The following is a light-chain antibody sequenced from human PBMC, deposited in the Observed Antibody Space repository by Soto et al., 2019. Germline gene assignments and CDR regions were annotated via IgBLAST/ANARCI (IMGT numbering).Light chain of an antibody. V-gene: IGKV3-20*01. CDR2: ATS. CDR1: QTVTSNY. CDR3: QQYGGSRWT. J-gene: IGKJ1*01. Sequence: GLTHSADAVSLQPGERATLSCRASQTVTSNYFGWYQQRPGQAPRLLIYATSRRATGIPDRFSGSGSGTDFTLTIIRLDPEDFAVYWCQQYGGSRWTFSQGTKVAIK.